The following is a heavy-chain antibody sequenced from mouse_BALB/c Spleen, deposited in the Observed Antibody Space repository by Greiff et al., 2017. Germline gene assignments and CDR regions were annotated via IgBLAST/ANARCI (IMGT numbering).Heavy chain of an antibody. CDR3: AARYDYDDAYYAMDY. J-gene: IGHJ4*01. Sequence: QVQLQQSGAELMKPGASVKISCKATGYTFSSYWIEWVKQRPGHGLEWIGEILPGSGSTNYNEKFKGKATFTADTSSNTAYMQLSSLTSEDSAVYYGAARYDYDDAYYAMDYWGQGTSVTVSS. D-gene: IGHD2-4*01. V-gene: IGHV1-9*01. CDR1: GYTFSSYW. CDR2: ILPGSGST.